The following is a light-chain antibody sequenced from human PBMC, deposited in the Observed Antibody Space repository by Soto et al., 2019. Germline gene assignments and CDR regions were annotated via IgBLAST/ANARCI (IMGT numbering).Light chain of an antibody. CDR1: SSNIGSNT. CDR3: AAWDDSLNVV. Sequence: QSVLTQPPSASGTPGQRGTISCSGSSSNIGSNTVNWYQQLPGTAPKLLIYSNNQWPSGVPDRFSGSKSGTSASLAISGLQSEDEADYYCAAWDDSLNVVFGGGTKLTVL. CDR2: SNN. J-gene: IGLJ2*01. V-gene: IGLV1-44*01.